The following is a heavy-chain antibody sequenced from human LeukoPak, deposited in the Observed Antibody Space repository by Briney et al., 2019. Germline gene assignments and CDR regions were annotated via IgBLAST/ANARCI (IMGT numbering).Heavy chain of an antibody. J-gene: IGHJ5*02. CDR1: GGFISSYY. CDR2: IYNNENT. Sequence: PSETLPLTCTVSGGFISSYYWSWIRQPPGKGLEWIAYIYNNENTKYNPSLKSRVAISVDTSKNQFSLKLRSVTAADTAVYYCARDTSLGMPQWFDPWGQGALVTVSS. V-gene: IGHV4-59*01. CDR3: ARDTSLGMPQWFDP. D-gene: IGHD2-2*01.